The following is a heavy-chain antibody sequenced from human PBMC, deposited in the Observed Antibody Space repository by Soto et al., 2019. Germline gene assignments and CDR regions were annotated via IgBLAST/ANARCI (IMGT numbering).Heavy chain of an antibody. CDR1: GGSISSSSYY. J-gene: IGHJ4*02. V-gene: IGHV4-39*07. CDR3: ASLVRGVIKY. CDR2: IYYSGST. D-gene: IGHD3-10*01. Sequence: SETLSLTCTVSGGSISSSSYYWGWIRQPPGKGLEWIGSIYYSGSTYYNPSLKSRVTISVDTSKNQFSLKLSSVTAADTAVYYCASLVRGVIKYWGQGTLVTVSS.